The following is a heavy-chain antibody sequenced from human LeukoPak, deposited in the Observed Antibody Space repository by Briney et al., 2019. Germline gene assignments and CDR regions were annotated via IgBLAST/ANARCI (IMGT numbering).Heavy chain of an antibody. CDR2: INPTGGST. CDR3: ARGAPLNNADILTGFPCHY. V-gene: IGHV1-46*01. D-gene: IGHD3-9*01. CDR1: GYTFTTYY. J-gene: IGHJ4*02. Sequence: ASVKVSCKASGYTFTTYYIHWVRQAPGQGLEWMGLINPTGGSTTYAQKFQGRVTMTRDTSTSTVYMELCSLRSEDTAVYYCARGAPLNNADILTGFPCHYWGQGTLVTVSS.